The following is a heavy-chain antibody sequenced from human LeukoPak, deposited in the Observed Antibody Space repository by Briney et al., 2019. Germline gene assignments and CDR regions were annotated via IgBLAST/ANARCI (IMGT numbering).Heavy chain of an antibody. V-gene: IGHV4-38-2*01. CDR2: IYHSGST. J-gene: IGHJ4*02. D-gene: IGHD2-2*01. CDR3: ARLYLRDHCSSTSCYGLYFDY. Sequence: SETRSLTCAVSGYIITSGYYWGWIRQPPGKGLEWIGSIYHSGSTYYNPSLKTRVTISVDTSKNRFSLKLSSVTAADTAVYYCARLYLRDHCSSTSCYGLYFDYWGQGTLVTVSS. CDR1: GYIITSGYY.